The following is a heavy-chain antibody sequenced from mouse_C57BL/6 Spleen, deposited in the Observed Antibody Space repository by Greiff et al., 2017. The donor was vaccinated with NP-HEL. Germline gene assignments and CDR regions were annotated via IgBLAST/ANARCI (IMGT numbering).Heavy chain of an antibody. CDR1: GYSITSGYY. CDR3: ARIIYDSYYGYFDY. Sequence: EVQLQQSGPGLVKPSQSLSLTCSVTGYSITSGYYWNWIRQFPGNKLEWMGYISYDGSNNYNPSLKNRISITRDTPKNQFFLKLNSVTTEDTATYYCARIIYDSYYGYFDYWGQGTTLTVSS. J-gene: IGHJ2*01. CDR2: ISYDGSN. D-gene: IGHD2-3*01. V-gene: IGHV3-6*01.